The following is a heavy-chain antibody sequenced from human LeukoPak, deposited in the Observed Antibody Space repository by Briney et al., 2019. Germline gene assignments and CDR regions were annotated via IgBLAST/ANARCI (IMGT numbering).Heavy chain of an antibody. V-gene: IGHV1-69*05. CDR2: IIPIFGTA. CDR1: GYTFTSYG. CDR3: ARDRWDRIFLAHDAFDI. D-gene: IGHD3-3*02. J-gene: IGHJ3*02. Sequence: GASVKVSCKASGYTFTSYGISWVRQAPGQGLEWMGGIIPIFGTANYAQKFQGRVTITTDEPTSTAYMELSSLRSEDTAVYYCARDRWDRIFLAHDAFDIRGQGTMVTVSS.